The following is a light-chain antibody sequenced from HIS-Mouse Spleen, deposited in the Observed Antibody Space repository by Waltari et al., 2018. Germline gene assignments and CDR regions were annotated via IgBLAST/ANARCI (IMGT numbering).Light chain of an antibody. CDR2: GDS. J-gene: IGLJ2*01. CDR1: NIGSKS. Sequence: SYVLTQPPSVSVAPGKTARITCGVNNIGSKSVHWYQQKPGQAPVLVVYGDSDRPSGIPGRLAGYNSGNATTLTISRVEAGDEADYYCQVWDSSSDHVVFGGGTKLTVL. V-gene: IGLV3-21*03. CDR3: QVWDSSSDHVV.